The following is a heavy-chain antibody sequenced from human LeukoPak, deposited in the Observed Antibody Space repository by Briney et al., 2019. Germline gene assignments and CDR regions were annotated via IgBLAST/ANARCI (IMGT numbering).Heavy chain of an antibody. CDR3: ARKVATGFSCFDY. V-gene: IGHV3-53*01. CDR1: GFTVNNNY. Sequence: GGSLRLSCAASGFTVNNNYMNWVRQAPGKGLEWVSLIYSGDSTYYADSVKGRFIISRDNSKNTLYLQMNSLRAEDTAVYYCARKVATGFSCFDYWGQGTLVTVSS. J-gene: IGHJ4*02. D-gene: IGHD2-21*02. CDR2: IYSGDST.